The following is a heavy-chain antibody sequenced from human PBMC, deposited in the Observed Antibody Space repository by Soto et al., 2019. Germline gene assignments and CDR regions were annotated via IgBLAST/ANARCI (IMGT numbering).Heavy chain of an antibody. CDR2: ISGSGETT. J-gene: IGHJ4*02. Sequence: LRLSCAASGFTFTNYAMTWVRQAPGRGLEWVSSISGSGETTYYADAVEGRFTISRDNSKSTLYLQMNSLRAEDTALYYCAKVKTWTYLDFWGQGTLVTVS. D-gene: IGHD5-12*01. CDR3: AKVKTWTYLDF. CDR1: GFTFTNYA. V-gene: IGHV3-23*01.